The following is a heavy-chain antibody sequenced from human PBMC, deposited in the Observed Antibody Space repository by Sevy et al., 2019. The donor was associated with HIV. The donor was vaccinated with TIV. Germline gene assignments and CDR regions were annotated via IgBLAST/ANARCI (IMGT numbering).Heavy chain of an antibody. D-gene: IGHD3-16*01. Sequence: SETLSLTCTVSGGSISFYYWSWIRQPAGKGLEWIGRIYTSGSTNYNSSLKSRVTMSVDTSKNQFSLQLSSVTAADTAVYYCAREGGGGSYGYSFFDYWGQGTLVTVSS. CDR3: AREGGGGSYGYSFFDY. CDR2: IYTSGST. V-gene: IGHV4-4*07. CDR1: GGSISFYY. J-gene: IGHJ4*01.